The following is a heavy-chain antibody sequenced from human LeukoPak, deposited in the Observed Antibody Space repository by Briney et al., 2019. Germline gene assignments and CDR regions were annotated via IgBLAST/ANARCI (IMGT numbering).Heavy chain of an antibody. D-gene: IGHD3-10*01. CDR1: GYTFTGYY. V-gene: IGHV1-2*02. J-gene: IGHJ4*02. CDR3: ASNTNYGSGLPPFDY. Sequence: GASVKVSCKASGYTFTGYYMHWVRQAPGQGLEWMGWINPNSGGTNYAQKFQGRVTITADKSTSTAYMELSSLRSEDTTVYYCASNTNYGSGLPPFDYWGQGTLVTVSS. CDR2: INPNSGGT.